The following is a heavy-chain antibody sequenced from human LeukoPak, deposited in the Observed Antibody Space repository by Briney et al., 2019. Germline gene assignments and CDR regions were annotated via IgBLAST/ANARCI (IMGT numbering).Heavy chain of an antibody. Sequence: ASVKVSCKASGYTFTGYYMHWVRQAPGQGLEWMGWINPNCGGTNYAQKFQGRVTMTRDTSISTAYMELSRLRSDDTAVYFCASTLYRPTGFDYWGQGTLVTVSS. CDR2: INPNCGGT. J-gene: IGHJ4*02. CDR1: GYTFTGYY. CDR3: ASTLYRPTGFDY. V-gene: IGHV1-2*02. D-gene: IGHD2-2*02.